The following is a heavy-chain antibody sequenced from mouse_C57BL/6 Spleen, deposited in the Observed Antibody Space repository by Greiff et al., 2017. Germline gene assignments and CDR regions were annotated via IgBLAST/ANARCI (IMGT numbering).Heavy chain of an antibody. Sequence: QVQLQQSGPELVKPGASVKISCKASGYAFSSSWMNWVKQRPGKGLEWIGRIYPGDGDTNYNGKFKGKATLTADKSSSTAYMQLSRLTSEDSAVYFCAKSCYSGYFDYWGQGTTLTVSS. CDR1: GYAFSSSW. CDR3: AKSCYSGYFDY. CDR2: IYPGDGDT. J-gene: IGHJ2*01. V-gene: IGHV1-82*01. D-gene: IGHD2-12*01.